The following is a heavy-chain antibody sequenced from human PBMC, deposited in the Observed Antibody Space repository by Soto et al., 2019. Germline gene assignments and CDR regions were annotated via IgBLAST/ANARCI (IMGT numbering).Heavy chain of an antibody. J-gene: IGHJ4*02. D-gene: IGHD3-10*01. CDR2: ISAYNGNT. Sequence: EASVKVSCKASGYTFTSYGIRWVRQAPGQGLKWMGWISAYNGNTNYAQKLQGRVTMTTDTSTSTAYMELRSLRSDDTAVYYCARDARGDEAPMDYWGQGTLVTVSS. V-gene: IGHV1-18*01. CDR3: ARDARGDEAPMDY. CDR1: GYTFTSYG.